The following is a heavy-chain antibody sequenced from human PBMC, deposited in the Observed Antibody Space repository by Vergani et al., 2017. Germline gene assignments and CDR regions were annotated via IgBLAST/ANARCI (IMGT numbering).Heavy chain of an antibody. D-gene: IGHD2-2*01. CDR2: IYPGDSDT. V-gene: IGHV5-51*03. CDR3: ARLGGYCSSTSCPPRMDV. CDR1: GYSFTSYW. Sequence: EVQLVQSGAEVKKPGESLKISCKGSGYSFTSYWIGWVRQMPGKGLEWMGIIYPGDSDTRYSPSFQGQVTISADKSISTAYLQWSSLKASDTAMYYCARLGGYCSSTSCPPRMDVWSKGTTVTVSS. J-gene: IGHJ6*03.